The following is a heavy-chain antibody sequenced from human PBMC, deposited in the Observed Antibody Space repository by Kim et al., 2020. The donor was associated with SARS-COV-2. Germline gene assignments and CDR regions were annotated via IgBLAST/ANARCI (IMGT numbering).Heavy chain of an antibody. J-gene: IGHJ4*02. CDR1: GFTFSNSP. CDR3: AKSGQLDY. V-gene: IGHV3-23*01. Sequence: GGSLRLSCAASGFTFSNSPMSWVRQAPGKGLEWVSTIYGRGPTTYYPGSVKGRFTISRDNSKNTLYLQMNNLRAEDTAVYFCAKSGQLDYWGQGTLVTVSS. CDR2: IYGRGPTT. D-gene: IGHD5-12*01.